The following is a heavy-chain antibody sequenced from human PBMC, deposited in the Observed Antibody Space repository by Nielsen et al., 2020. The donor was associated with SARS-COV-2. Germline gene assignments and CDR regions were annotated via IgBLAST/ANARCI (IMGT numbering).Heavy chain of an antibody. D-gene: IGHD6-13*01. Sequence: GGSLRLSCAASGFTFSSYSMNWVRQAPGKGLEWVSYISSSSSTIYYADSVKGQFTISRDNAKNSLYLQMNSLRAEDTAVYYCAGGWYKLGYWGQGTLVTVSS. CDR2: ISSSSSTI. V-gene: IGHV3-48*01. CDR1: GFTFSSYS. CDR3: AGGWYKLGY. J-gene: IGHJ4*02.